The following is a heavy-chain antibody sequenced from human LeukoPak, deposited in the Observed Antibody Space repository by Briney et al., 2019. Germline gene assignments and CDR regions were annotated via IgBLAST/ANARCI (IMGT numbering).Heavy chain of an antibody. J-gene: IGHJ6*02. CDR3: ARDSRLWFGDSYYGMDV. CDR1: GFTFSSYW. D-gene: IGHD3-10*01. CDR2: IKQDGSEK. V-gene: IGHV3-7*01. Sequence: GGSLRLSCAASGFTFSSYWMSWVRQAPGKGLEWVANIKQDGSEKYYVDSVKGRFTISRDNAKNSLYLQMNSLRAEDTAVYYCARDSRLWFGDSYYGMDVWGQGTTVTVSS.